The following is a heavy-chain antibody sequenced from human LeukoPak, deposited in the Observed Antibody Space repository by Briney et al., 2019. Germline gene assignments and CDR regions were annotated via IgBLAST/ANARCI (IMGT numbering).Heavy chain of an antibody. J-gene: IGHJ4*02. CDR1: GFTFSSYA. Sequence: GGSLRLSCAASGFTFSSYAMSWVRQAPGKGLEWVSAISGSGGSTYYADSVKGRFTISRDNSKNTLYLQMSSLRAEDTAVYYCAKDHYYDSSGPGGYWGQGTLVTVSS. V-gene: IGHV3-23*01. CDR3: AKDHYYDSSGPGGY. CDR2: ISGSGGST. D-gene: IGHD3-22*01.